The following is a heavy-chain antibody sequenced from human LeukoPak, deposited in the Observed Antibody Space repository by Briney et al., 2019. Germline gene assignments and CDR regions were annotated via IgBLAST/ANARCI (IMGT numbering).Heavy chain of an antibody. CDR1: GGTFSSYA. Sequence: SVKVSCKASGGTFSSYAISWVRQAPGQGLEWMGGIIPIFGTANYAQKFQGRVTITTDESTSTAYMELSSLRSEDTAVYYCASPTVDPPQHWGQGTLVTVSS. V-gene: IGHV1-69*05. CDR2: IIPIFGTA. J-gene: IGHJ1*01. CDR3: ASPTVDPPQH. D-gene: IGHD2-15*01.